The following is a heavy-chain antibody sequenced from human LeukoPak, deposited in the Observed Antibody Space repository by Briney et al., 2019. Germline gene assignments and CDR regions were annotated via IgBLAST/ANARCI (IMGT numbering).Heavy chain of an antibody. V-gene: IGHV4-39*01. Sequence: PSETLSLTCTVSGGSISSSSYYWGWIRQPPGKGLEWIGSIYYSGSTYYNPSLKSRVTISVDTSKNQFFLKLTSVTAADTAVYYCASGNLAVAALFDYWGQGTLVTVSS. D-gene: IGHD6-19*01. CDR1: GGSISSSSYY. CDR2: IYYSGST. J-gene: IGHJ4*02. CDR3: ASGNLAVAALFDY.